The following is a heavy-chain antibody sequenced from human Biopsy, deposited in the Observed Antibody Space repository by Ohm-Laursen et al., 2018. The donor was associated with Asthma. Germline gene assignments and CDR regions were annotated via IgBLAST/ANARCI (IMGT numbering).Heavy chain of an antibody. V-gene: IGHV1-69*01. Sequence: GSSVKVSCKSLGGTFNTYVIGWARQAPRQWLEWMGGINSVFGTTTYPQKFQDRVTITADDSTSTVYMELSSLRSEDTAVYYCARKAGSCISRTCYSLDFWGQGTLVTVSS. CDR1: GGTFNTYV. CDR3: ARKAGSCISRTCYSLDF. J-gene: IGHJ4*02. D-gene: IGHD2-2*01. CDR2: INSVFGTT.